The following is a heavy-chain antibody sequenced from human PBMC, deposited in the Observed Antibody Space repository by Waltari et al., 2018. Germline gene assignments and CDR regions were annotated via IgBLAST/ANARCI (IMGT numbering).Heavy chain of an antibody. D-gene: IGHD3-22*01. J-gene: IGHJ5*02. V-gene: IGHV1-24*01. CDR1: GYTLTELS. CDR3: ATPHYYDSSGERTLDP. Sequence: QVQLVQSGAEVKKPGASVKVSCKVSGYTLTELSMHWVRQAPGKGLEWMVGFDPEDVETIYAQKFQGRVTMTEDTSTDTAYMELSSLRSEDTAVYYCATPHYYDSSGERTLDPWGQGTLVTVSS. CDR2: FDPEDVET.